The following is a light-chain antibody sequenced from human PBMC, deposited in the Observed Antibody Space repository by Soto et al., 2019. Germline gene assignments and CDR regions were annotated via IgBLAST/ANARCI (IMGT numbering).Light chain of an antibody. CDR1: SSNIGAGYD. V-gene: IGLV1-40*01. Sequence: QPVLTQPPSVSGAPGQRVTISCTGSSSNIGAGYDVHWYQQLPGTAPKLLIYGNSNLPSGVPDRFSGSKSGTSASLAITGLQADDEADYYCQSYDSSLSGYVVFGGGTKLTVL. J-gene: IGLJ2*01. CDR3: QSYDSSLSGYVV. CDR2: GNS.